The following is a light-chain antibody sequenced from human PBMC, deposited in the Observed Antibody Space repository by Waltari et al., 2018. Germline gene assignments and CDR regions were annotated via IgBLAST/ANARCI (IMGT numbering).Light chain of an antibody. CDR2: QDN. V-gene: IGLV3-1*01. CDR3: QVWDTSAV. Sequence: SLEVTQSAPVSVSPGQTARVTCSGEKLGDKSVPWYQQRPGRAPTLAIYQDNRRPPGIPGRFSGSNSGNTATLTISGTQARDEGDYHCQVWDTSAVFGGGTKLTVL. J-gene: IGLJ2*01. CDR1: KLGDKS.